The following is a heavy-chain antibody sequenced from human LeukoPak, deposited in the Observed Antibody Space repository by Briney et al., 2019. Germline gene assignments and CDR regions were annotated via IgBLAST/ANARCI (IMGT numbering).Heavy chain of an antibody. CDR1: GFTFNSFA. CDR3: AKDQGSGLLDY. D-gene: IGHD3-10*01. J-gene: IGHJ4*02. CDR2: ISGSGETT. V-gene: IGHV3-23*01. Sequence: GGSLRLSCAASGFTFNSFAMTWARQAPGKGLEWVAVISGSGETTYYADSVKGRFTIFRDNSKNTVYLQMNSLRVEDTAVYYCAKDQGSGLLDYWGQGTLVTVSS.